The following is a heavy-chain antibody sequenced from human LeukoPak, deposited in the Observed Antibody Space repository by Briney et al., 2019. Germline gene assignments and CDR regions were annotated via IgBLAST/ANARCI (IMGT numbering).Heavy chain of an antibody. CDR2: INHSGST. V-gene: IGHV4-34*01. CDR3: APYYYDSSGPYGMDV. J-gene: IGHJ6*02. CDR1: GGSFSGYY. Sequence: SETLSLTCAVYGGSFSGYYWSWIRQPPGKGLEWIGEINHSGSTNYNPSLKSRVTISVDTSKNQFSLKLSSVTAADTAVYYCAPYYYDSSGPYGMDVWGQGTTVTVSS. D-gene: IGHD3-22*01.